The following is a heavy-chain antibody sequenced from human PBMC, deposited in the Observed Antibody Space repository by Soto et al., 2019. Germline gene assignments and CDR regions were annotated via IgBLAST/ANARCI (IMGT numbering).Heavy chain of an antibody. CDR1: GGTFSSYA. D-gene: IGHD2-2*01. Sequence: SVKVSCKASGGTFSSYAISWVRQAPGQGLEWMGGIIPIFGTANYAQKFQGRVTITADESTSTAYMELSSLRSEDTAVYYCARAHRPRYCSSTSCHAVADYWGQGTLVIVSS. CDR3: ARAHRPRYCSSTSCHAVADY. J-gene: IGHJ4*02. V-gene: IGHV1-69*13. CDR2: IIPIFGTA.